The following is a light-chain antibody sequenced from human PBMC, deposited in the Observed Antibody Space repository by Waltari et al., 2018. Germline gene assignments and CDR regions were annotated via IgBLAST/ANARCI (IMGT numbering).Light chain of an antibody. Sequence: QSALTQPASVSGSPRQSITISCTGTSSDIGGFNYVSWYQQHSGKAPRLIIFCVSDRPSGVSNRFSGSKSGNTASLTSSGLQAEDEADYYCSSFTRAKTWVFGGGTKVTVL. V-gene: IGLV2-14*03. J-gene: IGLJ3*02. CDR2: CVS. CDR1: SSDIGGFNY. CDR3: SSFTRAKTWV.